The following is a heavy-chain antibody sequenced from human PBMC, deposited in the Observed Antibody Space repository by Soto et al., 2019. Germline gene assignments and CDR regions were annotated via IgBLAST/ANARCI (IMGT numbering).Heavy chain of an antibody. V-gene: IGHV4-31*03. Sequence: QVQLQESGPGLVKPSQTLSLTCTVSGGSISSGGYYWSWIRQHPGKGLEWIGYIYYSGSTYYNPSLKSRVTISVDTSKNQFSLKLSSVTAADTAVYYCARDPFPSSIYSSSPFFGMDVWGQGTTVTVSS. J-gene: IGHJ6*02. D-gene: IGHD6-13*01. CDR3: ARDPFPSSIYSSSPFFGMDV. CDR1: GGSISSGGYY. CDR2: IYYSGST.